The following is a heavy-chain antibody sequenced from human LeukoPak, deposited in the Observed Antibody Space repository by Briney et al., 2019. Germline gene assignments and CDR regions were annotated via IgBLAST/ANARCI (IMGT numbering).Heavy chain of an antibody. CDR1: GGSISSYY. Sequence: PSETLSLTCTVSGGSISSYYWSWIRQPPGKGLEWIGYIYYSGSTNYNPSLKSRVTISVDTSKNQFSLKLSSVTAADTAVYYCARLLGYYDILTGYHYYYYYGMDVWGQGTTVTVSS. V-gene: IGHV4-59*08. J-gene: IGHJ6*02. CDR2: IYYSGST. D-gene: IGHD3-9*01. CDR3: ARLLGYYDILTGYHYYYYYGMDV.